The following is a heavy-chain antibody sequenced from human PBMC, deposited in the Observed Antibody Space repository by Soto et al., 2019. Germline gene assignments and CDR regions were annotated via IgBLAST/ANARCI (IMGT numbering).Heavy chain of an antibody. D-gene: IGHD5-12*01. CDR3: ARDAGGYDVDYYYYYMDV. CDR2: IKQDGSEK. CDR1: GFTFSSYW. J-gene: IGHJ6*03. Sequence: GGSLRLSCAASGFTFSSYWMIWVRQAPGKGLEWVANIKQDGSEKYYVDSVKGRFTISRDNAKNSLYLQMNSLRAEDTAVYYCARDAGGYDVDYYYYYMDVWGKGTTVTVSS. V-gene: IGHV3-7*01.